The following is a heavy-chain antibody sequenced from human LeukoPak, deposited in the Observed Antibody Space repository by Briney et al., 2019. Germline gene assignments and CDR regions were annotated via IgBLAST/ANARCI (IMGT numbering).Heavy chain of an antibody. D-gene: IGHD1-26*01. Sequence: SETLSLTCAVYGGSFSGYYWSWIRQPPGKGLEWIGEINHSGSTNYNPSLKSRVTISVDTSKNQFSLKLSSVTAADTAEYYCARGGSPVGATNDYWGQGTLVTVSS. J-gene: IGHJ4*02. CDR2: INHSGST. CDR3: ARGGSPVGATNDY. V-gene: IGHV4-34*01. CDR1: GGSFSGYY.